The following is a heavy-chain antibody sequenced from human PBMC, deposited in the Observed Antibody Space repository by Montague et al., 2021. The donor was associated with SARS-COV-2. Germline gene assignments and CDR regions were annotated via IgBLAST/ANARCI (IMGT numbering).Heavy chain of an antibody. D-gene: IGHD1-26*01. Sequence: CAISGDSVSRNSAAWNWIRQSPSKGLEWLGRTYYRSKWYNDYAVSVKSRITINPDTSKNQISLQLNSVTSEDTAVYYCAGTSASSDYWGQGTLVTVSS. CDR3: AGTSASSDY. J-gene: IGHJ4*02. CDR2: TYYRSKWYN. V-gene: IGHV6-1*01. CDR1: GDSVSRNSAA.